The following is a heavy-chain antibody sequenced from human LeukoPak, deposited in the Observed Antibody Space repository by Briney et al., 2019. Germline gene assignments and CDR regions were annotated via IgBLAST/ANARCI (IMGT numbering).Heavy chain of an antibody. Sequence: SETLSLTCTVSGGSLSSGSYYWSWIRQPAGKGLEWIGRIYTSGSTNYNPSLKSRVTISVDTSKNQFSLKLSSVTAADTAVYYCARDHRYCSSTSCFRRGYNWFDPWGQGTLVTVSS. CDR1: GGSLSSGSYY. CDR2: IYTSGST. D-gene: IGHD2-2*01. V-gene: IGHV4-61*02. CDR3: ARDHRYCSSTSCFRRGYNWFDP. J-gene: IGHJ5*02.